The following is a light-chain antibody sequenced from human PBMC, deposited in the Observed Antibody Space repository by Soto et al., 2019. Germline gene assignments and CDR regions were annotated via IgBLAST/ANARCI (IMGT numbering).Light chain of an antibody. Sequence: HSVLTQPPSVSGAPGQRVIISCTGSSSNIGAGYDVYWHQQLPGTAAKLLINGNNNRPSGVPDRFSGSKSGTSASLAISGLQAEDEADYYCQSYDSSLRGAVFGGGTKLTVL. CDR2: GNN. V-gene: IGLV1-40*01. CDR1: SSNIGAGYD. CDR3: QSYDSSLRGAV. J-gene: IGLJ2*01.